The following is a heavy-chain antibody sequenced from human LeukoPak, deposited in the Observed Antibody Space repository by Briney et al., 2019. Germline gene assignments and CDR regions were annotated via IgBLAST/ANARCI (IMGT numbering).Heavy chain of an antibody. CDR1: GGSFSGYY. D-gene: IGHD3-22*01. J-gene: IGHJ4*02. V-gene: IGHV4-34*01. Sequence: SETLSLTCAVYGGSFSGYYWSWIRQPPGKGLEWIGEINHSGSTNYNPSLKSRVTISVDTSKNQFSLKLSSVTAADTAVYYCARGPPLMIVVVITPRGYFDYWGQGTLVTVSS. CDR2: INHSGST. CDR3: ARGPPLMIVVVITPRGYFDY.